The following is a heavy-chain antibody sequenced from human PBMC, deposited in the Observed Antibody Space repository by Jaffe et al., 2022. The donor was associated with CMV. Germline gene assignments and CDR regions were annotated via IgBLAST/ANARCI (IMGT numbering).Heavy chain of an antibody. J-gene: IGHJ4*02. V-gene: IGHV4-39*01. CDR2: IYYSGST. CDR1: GGSISSSSYY. D-gene: IGHD6-19*01. Sequence: QLQLQESGPGLVKPSETLSLTCTVSGGSISSSSYYWGWIRQPPGKGLEWIGSIYYSGSTYYNPSLKSRVTISVDTSKNQFSLKLSSVTAADTAVYYCARHIAPRNSGWSHYFDYWGQGTLVTVSS. CDR3: ARHIAPRNSGWSHYFDY.